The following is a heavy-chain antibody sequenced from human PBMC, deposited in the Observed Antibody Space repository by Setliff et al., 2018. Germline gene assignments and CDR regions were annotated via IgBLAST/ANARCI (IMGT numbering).Heavy chain of an antibody. CDR1: GFTFSSFA. CDR3: AKDKDVRVDYFDY. D-gene: IGHD3-10*01. J-gene: IGHJ4*02. CDR2: INVGGTNT. V-gene: IGHV3-23*03. Sequence: LRLSCAASGFTFSSFAMSWVRQAPGKRLEWVSIINVGGTNTYYRDSVKGRFTISRDNSKNTLYLQMNSLRAEDTAIYYCAKDKDVRVDYFDYWGPGTLVTVSS.